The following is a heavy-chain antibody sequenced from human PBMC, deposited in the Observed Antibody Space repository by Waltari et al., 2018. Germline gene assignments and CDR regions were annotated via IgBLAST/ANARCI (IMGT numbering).Heavy chain of an antibody. Sequence: EVQLVESGGGLVKPGGSLRLSCAASGFPFSRYSMNWVRQAPGKGLEGVSGFYSGGSTYYADSVKGRFTISRDNSKNTLYLQMNSLRGEDTAVYYCARGSVAVRGYGSVYYLDYWGQGTLVTVSS. J-gene: IGHJ4*02. V-gene: IGHV3-66*01. D-gene: IGHD6-19*01. CDR1: GFPFSRYS. CDR2: FYSGGST. CDR3: ARGSVAVRGYGSVYYLDY.